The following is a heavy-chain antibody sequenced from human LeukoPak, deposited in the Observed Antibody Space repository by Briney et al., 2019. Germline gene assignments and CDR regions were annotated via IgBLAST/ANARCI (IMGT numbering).Heavy chain of an antibody. D-gene: IGHD6-19*01. CDR2: ICSSGSA. J-gene: IGHJ5*02. V-gene: IGHV4-4*07. Sequence: SSETLSLTCTVSGGSIINHYWSWIRQPAGKGLEWIGRICSSGSANYSPSLKSRVSMSIDTSNNHFSLNLTSVTAADTALYFCARDVRYASGWSTPESWGQGTLVTVSS. CDR3: ARDVRYASGWSTPES. CDR1: GGSIINHY.